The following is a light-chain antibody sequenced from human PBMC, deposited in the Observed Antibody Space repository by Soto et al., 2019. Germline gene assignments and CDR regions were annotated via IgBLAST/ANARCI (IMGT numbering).Light chain of an antibody. V-gene: IGLV2-11*01. CDR3: CSYTSNYTVV. CDR1: TSDVGAYNY. Sequence: QSALTQPRSVSGSPGQSVTISCTGTTSDVGAYNYVSWYQRHPGKAPKFMIYDVSKRPSGVPDRFSGSKSGNTASLTISGLQAEDEADYYCCSYTSNYTVVFGGGTKVTVL. CDR2: DVS. J-gene: IGLJ2*01.